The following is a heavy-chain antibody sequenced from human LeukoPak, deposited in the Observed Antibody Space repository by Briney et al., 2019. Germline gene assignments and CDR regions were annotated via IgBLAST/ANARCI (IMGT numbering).Heavy chain of an antibody. Sequence: SETLSLTCTVSGGSISSSSYYWGWIRQPPGKGLEWIGSIYPSGSTYYNPSLKSRVIISVDTSKNQFSLKLSSVTAADTAVYYCARRWTAVATFDYWGQGTLVTVSS. J-gene: IGHJ4*02. V-gene: IGHV4-39*01. CDR2: IYPSGST. CDR3: ARRWTAVATFDY. CDR1: GGSISSSSYY. D-gene: IGHD6-19*01.